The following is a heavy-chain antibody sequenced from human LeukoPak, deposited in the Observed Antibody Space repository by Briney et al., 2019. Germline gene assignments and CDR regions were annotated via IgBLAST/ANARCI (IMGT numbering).Heavy chain of an antibody. V-gene: IGHV3-11*04. D-gene: IGHD5-24*01. CDR3: ARDRWLDAFDI. CDR2: ISSSGGTI. CDR1: GFTFSDYY. Sequence: PGGSLRLSCAASGFTFSDYYMSWIRQAPGKGLEWVSYISSSGGTIYYADSVKGRFTISRDNAKNSLYLQMDSLRAEDMAVYYCARDRWLDAFDIWGQGTMVTVSS. J-gene: IGHJ3*02.